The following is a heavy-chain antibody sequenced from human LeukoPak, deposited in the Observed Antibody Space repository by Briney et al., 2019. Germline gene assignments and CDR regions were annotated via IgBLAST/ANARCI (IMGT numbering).Heavy chain of an antibody. CDR3: ARISTGTADY. CDR2: IYYSGST. CDR1: GGSISSSSYY. V-gene: IGHV4-39*07. J-gene: IGHJ4*02. Sequence: PSETLSLTCTVSGGSISSSSYYWGWIRQPPGKGLEWIGSIYYSGSTYYNPSLKSRVTISVDTSKNQFSLKLSSVTAADTAVYYCARISTGTADYWGQGTLVTVSS. D-gene: IGHD1-1*01.